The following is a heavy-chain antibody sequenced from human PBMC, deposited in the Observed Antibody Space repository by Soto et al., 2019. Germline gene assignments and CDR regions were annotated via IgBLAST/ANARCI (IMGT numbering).Heavy chain of an antibody. Sequence: QVQLVQSGAEVRKPGSSVRVSCKASGGSFNRHTISWVRQAPGQGLEWMGGIIPIFGTANHAQKFQGRVTSIAEESTRTVYMELSSMRSDDTAIYYCERGWGYDSTDYYYAYWGQGTLVIVSS. D-gene: IGHD3-22*01. CDR3: ERGWGYDSTDYYYAY. V-gene: IGHV1-69*01. CDR1: GGSFNRHT. J-gene: IGHJ4*02. CDR2: IIPIFGTA.